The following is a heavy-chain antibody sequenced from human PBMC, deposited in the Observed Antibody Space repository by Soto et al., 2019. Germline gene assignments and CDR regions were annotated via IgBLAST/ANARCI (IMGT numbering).Heavy chain of an antibody. CDR1: GFTFSSYW. J-gene: IGHJ4*02. CDR2: INSDGSST. D-gene: IGHD4-17*01. V-gene: IGHV3-74*01. Sequence: LRLSCAASGFTFSSYWMHWVRQAPGKGLVWVSRINSDGSSTSYADSVKGRFTISRDNAKNTLYLQMNSLRAEDTAVYYCARGSTVTSRWYFDYWGQGTLVTVSS. CDR3: ARGSTVTSRWYFDY.